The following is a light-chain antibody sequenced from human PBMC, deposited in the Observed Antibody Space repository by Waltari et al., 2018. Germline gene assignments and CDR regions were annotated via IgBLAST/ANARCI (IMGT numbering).Light chain of an antibody. CDR3: QQYQNWPQT. CDR1: QSISSN. Sequence: ELVMTQSPATLFVSPGESATLSCRASQSISSNLAWYQPKPGQAPRLLMYGASTRATAIPARFSGSGSGTEFALTISSLQSEDSAVYYCQQYQNWPQTFGQGTKLQIK. CDR2: GAS. J-gene: IGKJ2*01. V-gene: IGKV3-15*01.